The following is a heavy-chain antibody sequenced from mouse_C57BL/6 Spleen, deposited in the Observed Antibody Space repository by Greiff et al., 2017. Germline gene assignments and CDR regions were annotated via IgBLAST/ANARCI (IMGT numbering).Heavy chain of an antibody. CDR1: GYTFTSYW. J-gene: IGHJ4*01. V-gene: IGHV1-74*01. CDR2: IHPSDSDT. CDR3: AIPLYYGNGNYAMDY. D-gene: IGHD2-1*01. Sequence: QVQLKQPGAELVKPGASVKVSCKASGYTFTSYWMHWVKQRPGQGLEWIGRIHPSDSDTNYNQKFKGKATLTVDKSSSTAYMQLSSLTSEDSAVYYCAIPLYYGNGNYAMDYWGQGTSVTVSS.